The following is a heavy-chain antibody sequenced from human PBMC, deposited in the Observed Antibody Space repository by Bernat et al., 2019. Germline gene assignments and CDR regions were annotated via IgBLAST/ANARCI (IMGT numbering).Heavy chain of an antibody. J-gene: IGHJ6*02. V-gene: IGHV3-23*01. CDR1: GFTFSSYA. D-gene: IGHD5-12*01. CDR2: ISGSGGST. CDR3: AKDGEEKYSGYDFERQYGMDV. Sequence: EVQLLESGGGLVQPGGSLRLSCAASGFTFSSYAMSWVRQAPGKGLDWVSVISGSGGSTYYADAVKGRFTISRDNTKNTLYLQMNSMRPEETDVSYFAKDGEEKYSGYDFERQYGMDVWGQGTTVTVSS.